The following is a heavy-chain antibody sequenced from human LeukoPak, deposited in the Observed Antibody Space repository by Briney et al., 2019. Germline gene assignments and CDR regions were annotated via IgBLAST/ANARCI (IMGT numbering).Heavy chain of an antibody. CDR2: IYPGDSDT. D-gene: IGHD2-2*01. CDR3: ARSIVVVPAAMSDYYGMDV. J-gene: IGHJ6*02. Sequence: GESLKISCKGSGYSFTSYWIGWVRQMPGKGLEWMGIIYPGDSDTRYSPSFQGQVTISADKSISTAYLQWSSLKASDTAMYYCARSIVVVPAAMSDYYGMDVWGQGTTVTVSS. CDR1: GYSFTSYW. V-gene: IGHV5-51*01.